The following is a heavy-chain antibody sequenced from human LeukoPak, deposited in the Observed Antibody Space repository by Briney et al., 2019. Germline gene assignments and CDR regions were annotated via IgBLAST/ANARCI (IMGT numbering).Heavy chain of an antibody. V-gene: IGHV4-61*02. CDR1: GGSISSGSYY. CDR3: ARQQPYDFWSGYPFDC. D-gene: IGHD3-3*01. CDR2: IYTSGST. Sequence: SQTLSLTCTVSGGSISSGSYYWSWIRQPAGKGLEWIGRIYTSGSTNYNPSLKSRVTISVDTSKNQFSLKLSSVTAADTAVYYCARQQPYDFWSGYPFDCWGQGTLVTVSS. J-gene: IGHJ4*02.